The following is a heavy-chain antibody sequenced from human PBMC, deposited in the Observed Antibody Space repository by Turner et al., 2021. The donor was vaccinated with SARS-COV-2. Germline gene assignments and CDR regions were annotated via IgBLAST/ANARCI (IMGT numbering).Heavy chain of an antibody. V-gene: IGHV1-24*01. CDR2: FDPEDGET. D-gene: IGHD6-19*01. Sequence: QVQLVQSGAEVNKPGASVKVSCKVSGYTLTELSMHWVRQAPGKGLEWMGGFDPEDGETIYAQKFQGRVTMTEDTSTDTAYMEQSSLRSEDTAVYYCAAGSAVAGTPQFYSYYYGMDVWGQGTTVTVSS. J-gene: IGHJ6*02. CDR3: AAGSAVAGTPQFYSYYYGMDV. CDR1: GYTLTELS.